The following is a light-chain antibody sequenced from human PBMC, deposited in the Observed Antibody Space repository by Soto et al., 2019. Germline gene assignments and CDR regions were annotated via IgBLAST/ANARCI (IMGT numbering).Light chain of an antibody. V-gene: IGKV1-5*01. CDR2: DAS. Sequence: DSQMTQSASTLSASVGDRVTITCRASQSISSWLAWYQQKPGKAPKLLIYDASSLESGVPSRFSGSGSGTEFTLTFSSLQPDDFATYYCQQYNSFWTFGQGTKV. CDR3: QQYNSFWT. CDR1: QSISSW. J-gene: IGKJ1*01.